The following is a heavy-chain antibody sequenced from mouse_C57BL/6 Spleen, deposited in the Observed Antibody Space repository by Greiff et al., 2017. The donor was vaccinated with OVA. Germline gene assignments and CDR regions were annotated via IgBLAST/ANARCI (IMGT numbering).Heavy chain of an antibody. Sequence: VQLQQPGAELVRPGSSVKLSCKASGYTFTSYWMHWVKQRPIQGLEWIGNIDPSDSETHYNQKFKDKATLTVDKSSSTAYMQLSSLTSEDSAVYYCARCYYYGSSPWYFDYWGQGTTLTVSS. CDR3: ARCYYYGSSPWYFDY. J-gene: IGHJ2*01. V-gene: IGHV1-52*01. D-gene: IGHD1-1*01. CDR2: IDPSDSET. CDR1: GYTFTSYW.